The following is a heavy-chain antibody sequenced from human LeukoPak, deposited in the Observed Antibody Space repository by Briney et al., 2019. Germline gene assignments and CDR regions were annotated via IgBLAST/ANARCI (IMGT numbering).Heavy chain of an antibody. D-gene: IGHD3-3*01. CDR1: GFTFSNAW. CDR2: IKSKTDGGTT. CDR3: TTDLPYYYDFWSGYYIGFDY. J-gene: IGHJ4*02. Sequence: PGGSLRLSCAASGFTFSNAWMSWVRQAPGKGLEWVGRIKSKTDGGTTDYAAPVKGRFTISRDDSKNTLYLQMNSLKTEDTAVYYCTTDLPYYYDFWSGYYIGFDYWGQGTLVTVSS. V-gene: IGHV3-15*01.